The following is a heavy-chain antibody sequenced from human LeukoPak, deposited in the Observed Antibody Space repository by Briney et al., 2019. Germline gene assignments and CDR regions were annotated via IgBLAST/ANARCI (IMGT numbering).Heavy chain of an antibody. CDR3: ARSPGGVRGVITPTTDY. CDR1: GFTFDDYA. CDR2: ISWNSGSI. Sequence: PGGSLRLSCAASGFTFDDYAMHWVRQAPGKGLEWVSGISWNSGSIGYADSVKGRFTISRDNAKNSLYLQMNSLRAEDTAVYYCARSPGGVRGVITPTTDYWGQGTLVTVSS. V-gene: IGHV3-9*01. D-gene: IGHD3-10*01. J-gene: IGHJ4*02.